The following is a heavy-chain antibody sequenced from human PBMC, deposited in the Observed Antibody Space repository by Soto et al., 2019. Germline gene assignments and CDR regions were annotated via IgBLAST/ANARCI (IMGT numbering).Heavy chain of an antibody. CDR3: ARGKGGLHYYFDS. V-gene: IGHV4-61*08. CDR1: GDSVDVGGYF. J-gene: IGHJ4*02. CDR2: IYNSGST. Sequence: QVQLQEAGPGLVKSADTLSLSCTVSGDSVDVGGYFWSWIRQSPGGVLEWIGFIYNSGSTNSNPSLRSRITMSMDTSKNAFSLSLNSVTAADSAVYYCARGKGGLHYYFDSWGQGTPVTVSS. D-gene: IGHD3-10*01.